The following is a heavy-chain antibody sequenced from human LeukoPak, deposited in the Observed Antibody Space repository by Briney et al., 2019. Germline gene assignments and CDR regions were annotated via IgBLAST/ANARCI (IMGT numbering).Heavy chain of an antibody. CDR2: ISYDGSNK. CDR1: GFTFSSYA. V-gene: IGHV3-30*01. Sequence: GSLRLSCAASGFTFSSYAMHWVRQAPGKGLEWAAVISYDGSNKYYADSVKGRFTISRDNSKNTLYLQMNSLRAEDTAVYYCARDIPPQYAEGWGWGYYMDVWGKGTTVTVSS. CDR3: ARDIPPQYAEGWGWGYYMDV. J-gene: IGHJ6*03. D-gene: IGHD2-2*01.